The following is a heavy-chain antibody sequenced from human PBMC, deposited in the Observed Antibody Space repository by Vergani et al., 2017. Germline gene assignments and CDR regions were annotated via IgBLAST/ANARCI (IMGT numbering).Heavy chain of an antibody. CDR2: ISGSGGST. Sequence: EVQLLESGGGLVQPGGSLRLSCAASGFTFSSYAMSWVRQAPGKGLDWVSAISGSGGSTYYADSVKGRFTISRDNSKNTLYLQMNSLRAEDTAVYYCAKPAAAGPYYYYYMDVWGKGTTVTVSS. CDR1: GFTFSSYA. V-gene: IGHV3-23*01. D-gene: IGHD6-13*01. J-gene: IGHJ6*03. CDR3: AKPAAAGPYYYYYMDV.